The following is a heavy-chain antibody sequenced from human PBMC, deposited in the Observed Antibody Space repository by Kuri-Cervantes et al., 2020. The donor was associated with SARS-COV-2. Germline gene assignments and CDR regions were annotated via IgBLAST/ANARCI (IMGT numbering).Heavy chain of an antibody. J-gene: IGHJ4*02. CDR1: GFTVNYYW. CDR3: VRLGAAYVDTLVVMRAVHYFDS. Sequence: GESLKISCAASGFTVNYYWMTWVRQAPGGGLKWVANVKQDGSETYYVESVKGRFTISRDNAKNSLYLQMNSLRADDTAVYYCVRLGAAYVDTLVVMRAVHYFDSWGQGTLVTVSS. D-gene: IGHD5-18*01. CDR2: VKQDGSET. V-gene: IGHV3-7*03.